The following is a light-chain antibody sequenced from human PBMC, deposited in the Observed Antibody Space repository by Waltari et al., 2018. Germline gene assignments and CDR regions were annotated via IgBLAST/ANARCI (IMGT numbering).Light chain of an antibody. CDR3: SSYTTSATWV. V-gene: IGLV2-14*03. CDR1: NSHVCAYQS. J-gene: IGLJ3*02. Sequence: QSALTQPASVSGSPGQSITISCTGTNSHVCAYQSVSWYQQNPGKAPKLIIFDVSRRPSGVSYRFSGSKSGSTASLTISGLQAGDEADYYCSSYTTSATWVFGGGTRVAVL. CDR2: DVS.